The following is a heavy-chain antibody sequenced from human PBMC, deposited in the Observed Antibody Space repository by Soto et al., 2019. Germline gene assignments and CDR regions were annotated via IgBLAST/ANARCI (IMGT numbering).Heavy chain of an antibody. CDR1: GYTFTGYY. D-gene: IGHD3-10*01. V-gene: IGHV1-2*04. CDR2: INPNSGGT. Sequence: ASVKVSCKASGYTFTGYYMHWVRQAPGQGLEWMGWINPNSGGTNYAQKFQGWVTMTRDTSISTAYMELSRLRSDDTAVYYCARLYGSGTRDASDSWGQGIMVTVSS. CDR3: ARLYGSGTRDASDS. J-gene: IGHJ3*02.